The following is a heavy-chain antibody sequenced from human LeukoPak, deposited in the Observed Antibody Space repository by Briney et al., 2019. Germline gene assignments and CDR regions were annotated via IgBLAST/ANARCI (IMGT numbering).Heavy chain of an antibody. J-gene: IGHJ4*02. V-gene: IGHV4-34*01. CDR1: GGSFSGYY. Sequence: SETLSLTCAVYGGSFSGYYWSWIRQPPGKGLEWIGEINHSESTNYNPSLKSRVTISVDTSKNQFSLKLSSVTAADTAVYYCARGIAAAGTYDDYWGQGTLVTVSS. CDR2: INHSEST. D-gene: IGHD6-13*01. CDR3: ARGIAAAGTYDDY.